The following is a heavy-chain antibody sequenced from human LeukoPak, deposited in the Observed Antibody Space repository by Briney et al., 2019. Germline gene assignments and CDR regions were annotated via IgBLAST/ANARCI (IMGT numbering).Heavy chain of an antibody. J-gene: IGHJ4*02. Sequence: GGSLRLSCAASGFTFGTYAMSWVRQAPGKGLEWVSAISGSGGSTYYADSVKGRFTISRDNSRNTLYLQMDSLRVEDTAVYYCAKPPGENNFWIQYDNWGQGTLVTVSS. V-gene: IGHV3-23*01. CDR2: ISGSGGST. D-gene: IGHD3-3*01. CDR3: AKPPGENNFWIQYDN. CDR1: GFTFGTYA.